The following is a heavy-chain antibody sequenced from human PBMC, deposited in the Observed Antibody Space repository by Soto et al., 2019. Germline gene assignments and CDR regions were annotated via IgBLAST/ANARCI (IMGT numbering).Heavy chain of an antibody. D-gene: IGHD5-12*01. CDR3: ARRGLRFHYYYGMDV. J-gene: IGHJ6*02. CDR2: IYPGYSDT. Sequence: GESLKISCKGSGYSFTSYWIGWVRQMPAKGLELMGIIYPGYSDTRYSPSFQGQVTISADKSISTAYLQWSSLKASDTAMYYFARRGLRFHYYYGMDVWGQGTTVTVSS. CDR1: GYSFTSYW. V-gene: IGHV5-51*01.